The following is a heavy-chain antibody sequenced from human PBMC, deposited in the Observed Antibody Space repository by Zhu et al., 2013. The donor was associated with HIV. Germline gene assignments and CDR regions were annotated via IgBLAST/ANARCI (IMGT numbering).Heavy chain of an antibody. CDR2: INPNSGGT. CDR3: ARGLDSGSYYGPIDY. D-gene: IGHD1-26*01. J-gene: IGHJ4*02. V-gene: IGHV1-2*02. Sequence: QVQLVQSGAEVKKPGASVKVSCKASGYTFTGYYMHWVRQAPGQGLEWMGWINPNSGGTNYAQKFQGRVTMTRDTSISTAYMELSRLRSDDTAVYYCARGLDSGSYYGPIDYWGQGTLVTVSS. CDR1: GYTFTGYY.